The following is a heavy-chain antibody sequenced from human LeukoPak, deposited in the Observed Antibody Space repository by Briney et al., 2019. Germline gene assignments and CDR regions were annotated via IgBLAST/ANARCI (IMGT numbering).Heavy chain of an antibody. J-gene: IGHJ4*02. CDR3: ARGPFLYYYDSRPSYYFDY. CDR2: IYHSGST. Sequence: PSETLSLTCTVSGSSISSGGYYWSWIRQPPGKGLEWIGYIYHSGSTYYNPSLKSRVTISVDRSKNRFSLKLSSVTAADTAVYYCARGPFLYYYDSRPSYYFDYWGQGTLVTVSS. V-gene: IGHV4-30-2*01. D-gene: IGHD3-22*01. CDR1: GSSISSGGYY.